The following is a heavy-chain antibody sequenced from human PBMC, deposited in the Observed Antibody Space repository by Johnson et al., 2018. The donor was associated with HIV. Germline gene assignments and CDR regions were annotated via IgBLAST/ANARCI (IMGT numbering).Heavy chain of an antibody. CDR1: GFTFSDYA. Sequence: VQLVESGGGVVQPGRSLRLSCVASGFTFSDYAVHWVRQAPGKGLEWVAVISYDAKNKYYADSVKGLFTISRDNSKNTLFLQMNSLKTEDTAVYYCAKDSRPQTFDIWGQGTMVTVSS. CDR3: AKDSRPQTFDI. CDR2: ISYDAKNK. J-gene: IGHJ3*02. V-gene: IGHV3-30*04.